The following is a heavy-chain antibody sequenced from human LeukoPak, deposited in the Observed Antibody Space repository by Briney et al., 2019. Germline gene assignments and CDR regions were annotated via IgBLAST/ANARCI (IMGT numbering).Heavy chain of an antibody. D-gene: IGHD6-13*01. CDR2: INHSGST. V-gene: IGHV4-34*01. CDR3: ARGRRGYSSSWYRLDY. CDR1: GGSFSGYY. Sequence: SETLSLTCAVYGGSFSGYYWSWIRQPPGKGLEWIGEINHSGSTNYNPSLKSRVTISVDTSKNQFSLKLSSVTAADTAVYYCARGRRGYSSSWYRLDYWGQGTLVTVSS. J-gene: IGHJ4*02.